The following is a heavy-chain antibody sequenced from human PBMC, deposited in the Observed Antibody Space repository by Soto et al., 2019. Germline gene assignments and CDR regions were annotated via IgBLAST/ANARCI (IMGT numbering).Heavy chain of an antibody. Sequence: PSETLSLTCAVYGGSFSGYYWSWIRQPPGKGLEWIGEINHSGSTNYNPSLKSRVTISVDTSKNQFSLKLSSVTAADTAVYYCAKDSTQWLEDFDYWGQGTLVTVSS. V-gene: IGHV4-34*01. CDR2: INHSGST. CDR1: GGSFSGYY. CDR3: AKDSTQWLEDFDY. D-gene: IGHD6-19*01. J-gene: IGHJ4*02.